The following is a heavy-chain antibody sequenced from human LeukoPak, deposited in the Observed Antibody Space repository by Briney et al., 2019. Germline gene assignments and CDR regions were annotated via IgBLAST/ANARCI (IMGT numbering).Heavy chain of an antibody. J-gene: IGHJ6*03. CDR3: AGLREGDYYYYMDV. CDR2: IIPIFGTA. V-gene: IGHV1-69*05. Sequence: ASVKVSCTASGGTFSSYAISWVRQAPGQGLEWMGGIIPIFGTANYAQKFQGRVTITTDESTSTAYMELSSLRSEDTAVYYCAGLREGDYYYYMDVWGKGTTVTVSS. CDR1: GGTFSSYA.